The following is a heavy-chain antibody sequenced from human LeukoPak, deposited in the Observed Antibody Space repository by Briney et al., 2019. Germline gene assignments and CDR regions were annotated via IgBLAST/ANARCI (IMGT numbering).Heavy chain of an antibody. D-gene: IGHD3-10*01. V-gene: IGHV4-59*08. Sequence: PSETLSLTCTVSGGSISSYYRSWIRQPPGKGLEWLGYIYYSGSTNYNPSLKSRVTISVDTSKNQFSLKLSSMTAADTAVYYCARSSPYYYGSGSFINWFDAGGQRTLVTVSS. J-gene: IGHJ5*02. CDR1: GGSISSYY. CDR2: IYYSGST. CDR3: ARSSPYYYGSGSFINWFDA.